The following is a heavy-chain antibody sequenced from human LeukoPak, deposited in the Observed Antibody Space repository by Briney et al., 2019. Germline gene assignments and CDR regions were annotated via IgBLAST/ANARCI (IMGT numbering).Heavy chain of an antibody. D-gene: IGHD6-13*01. CDR3: ARQDERSWYVY. Sequence: GGSLRLSCAASGFTFSTYAMTWVRQAPGKGLEWVSSISSSSSYIYYADSVKGRFTISRDNAKNSLYLQMNSLRAEDTAVYYSARQDERSWYVYWGQGTLVTVSS. V-gene: IGHV3-21*01. CDR2: ISSSSSYI. CDR1: GFTFSTYA. J-gene: IGHJ4*02.